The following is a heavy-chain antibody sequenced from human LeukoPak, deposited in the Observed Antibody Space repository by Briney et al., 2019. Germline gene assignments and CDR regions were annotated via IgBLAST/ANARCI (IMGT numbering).Heavy chain of an antibody. J-gene: IGHJ6*03. Sequence: ASVKVSCKASGYTFTSYYMHWVRQAPGQGLEGMGIINPSGGSTSYAQKFQGRVTMTRDTSTSTVYMELSSLRSEDTAVYYCARDYGDNYYYMDVWGKGTTVTVSS. D-gene: IGHD4-17*01. CDR2: INPSGGST. V-gene: IGHV1-46*01. CDR3: ARDYGDNYYYMDV. CDR1: GYTFTSYY.